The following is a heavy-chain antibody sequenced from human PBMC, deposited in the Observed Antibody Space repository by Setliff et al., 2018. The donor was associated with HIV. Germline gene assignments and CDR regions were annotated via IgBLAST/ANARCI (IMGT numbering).Heavy chain of an antibody. J-gene: IGHJ4*02. V-gene: IGHV5-51*03. Sequence: PGESLKISCKGSGYRFTSYWIGWVRQMPGKGLEWVGVIYPTDSHTTYSPSFQGRVTISVDMSISTAYLQWSSLKASDTAIYFCARGAVSVDFWGQGTLVTVSS. CDR1: GYRFTSYW. CDR3: ARGAVSVDF. D-gene: IGHD4-4*01. CDR2: IYPTDSHT.